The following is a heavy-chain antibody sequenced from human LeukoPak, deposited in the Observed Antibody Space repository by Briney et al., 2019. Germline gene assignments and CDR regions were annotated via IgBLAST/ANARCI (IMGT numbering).Heavy chain of an antibody. J-gene: IGHJ4*02. CDR3: AKAFFSGSGGNHKHFDS. Sequence: PGGSLRLSCADSGFTFSNFAMSWVRQAPGKGLEWVSAMSSVTYYADSVKGRFTISRDDSKSTLFLQMNSLRAEDTAVYYCAKAFFSGSGGNHKHFDSWGQGTLVTVSS. V-gene: IGHV3-23*01. CDR2: MSSVT. CDR1: GFTFSNFA. D-gene: IGHD3-10*01.